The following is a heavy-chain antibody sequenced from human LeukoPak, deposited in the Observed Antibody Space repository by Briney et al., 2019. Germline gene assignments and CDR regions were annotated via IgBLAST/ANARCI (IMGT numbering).Heavy chain of an antibody. D-gene: IGHD6-13*01. CDR1: GFTFSSYA. J-gene: IGHJ4*02. CDR2: ISGSGGST. CDR3: AKGYSSSASSGRFGY. Sequence: SGGSLRLSCAASGFTFSSYAMNWVRQAPGKGLEWVSGISGSGGSTYYADFVDGRFTISRDNSKNTLYLQMNGLRAEDTAIYYCAKGYSSSASSGRFGYWGQGTLVTVSS. V-gene: IGHV3-23*01.